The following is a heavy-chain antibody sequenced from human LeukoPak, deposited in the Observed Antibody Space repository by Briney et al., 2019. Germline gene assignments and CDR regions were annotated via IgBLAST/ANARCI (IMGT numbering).Heavy chain of an antibody. D-gene: IGHD2-2*01. CDR1: GFTFSNAW. CDR2: IKSKTDGGTT. J-gene: IGHJ4*02. CDR3: ATDLGRYCSSIGCYVGY. V-gene: IGHV3-15*05. Sequence: PGGSLRLSCAVSGFTFSNAWMSWVRQAPGKGLEWVGRIKSKTDGGTTDYAAPVKGRFSISRDDSKNTVYLQMNSLKTEDTAVYYCATDLGRYCSSIGCYVGYWGRGTLVTVSS.